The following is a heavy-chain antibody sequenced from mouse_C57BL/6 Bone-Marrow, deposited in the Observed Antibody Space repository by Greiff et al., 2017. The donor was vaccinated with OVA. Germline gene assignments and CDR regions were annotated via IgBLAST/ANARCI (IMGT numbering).Heavy chain of an antibody. CDR1: GFTFSSYA. CDR3: AREWGLLYYGYDEGYAMDY. CDR2: ISDGGSYT. D-gene: IGHD2-2*01. J-gene: IGHJ4*01. V-gene: IGHV5-4*01. Sequence: EVKLVESGGGLVKPGGSLKLSCAASGFTFSSYAMSWVRQTPEKRLEWVATISDGGSYTYYPDNVKGRFTISRDNAKNNLYLQMSHLKSEDTAMYYCAREWGLLYYGYDEGYAMDYWGQGTSVTVSS.